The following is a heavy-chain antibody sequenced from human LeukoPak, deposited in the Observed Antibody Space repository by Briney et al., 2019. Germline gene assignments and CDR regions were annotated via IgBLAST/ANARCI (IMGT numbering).Heavy chain of an antibody. Sequence: TGGSLRLSCAASGFTLSSYGMHWVRQAPGKGLEWAALIRYDGSNEYYADSVKGRFTISRDNSKNTLYLRMTSLRAEDTAVYYCARDLMATIGLEYWGQGTLVTVSS. CDR2: IRYDGSNE. CDR1: GFTLSSYG. V-gene: IGHV3-30*02. J-gene: IGHJ4*02. CDR3: ARDLMATIGLEY. D-gene: IGHD5-12*01.